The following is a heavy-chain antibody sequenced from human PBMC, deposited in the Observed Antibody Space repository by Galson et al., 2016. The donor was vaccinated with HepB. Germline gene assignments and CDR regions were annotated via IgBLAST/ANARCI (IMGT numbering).Heavy chain of an antibody. Sequence: SVKVSCKASGYILTGYYVHWVRQAPGRGLEWMGWIDPRSGGTIYAENFQGRVTMTRDTSINTAYMELSRLRSADTAVYYCARLRRIVTTGSWSSPSYFDYWGQGTLVTVSS. D-gene: IGHD1-26*01. J-gene: IGHJ4*02. CDR2: IDPRSGGT. V-gene: IGHV1-2*02. CDR1: GYILTGYY. CDR3: ARLRRIVTTGSWSSPSYFDY.